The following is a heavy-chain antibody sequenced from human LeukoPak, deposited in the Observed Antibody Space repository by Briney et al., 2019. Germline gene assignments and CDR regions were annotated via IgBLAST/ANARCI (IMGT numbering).Heavy chain of an antibody. D-gene: IGHD1-26*01. J-gene: IGHJ4*01. V-gene: IGHV4-59*01. CDR1: GGSISGYY. CDR3: ARGECVLLFDY. Sequence: SETLSLTSTVSGGSISGYYWRWIRQPPGKGLEWIGYIFYSGSTNYNPSLKSRVTISVDTSKNQFSLKLSSVTAADTAVYYCARGECVLLFDYWGAGTLWTVSS. CDR2: IFYSGST.